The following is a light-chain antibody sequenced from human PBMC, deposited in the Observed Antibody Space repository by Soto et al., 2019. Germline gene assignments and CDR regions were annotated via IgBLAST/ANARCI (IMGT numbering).Light chain of an antibody. V-gene: IGLV1-40*01. Sequence: QPVLTQPPSVSGAPGQRVTISCTGSSSNIGAGYDVHWYQQIPGTAPKLLISGNSNRPSGVPDRFSASTSGTSASLAITGLQAEDEGDYYCQSYDSTLSARYVFGTGTKLTVL. J-gene: IGLJ1*01. CDR3: QSYDSTLSARYV. CDR2: GNS. CDR1: SSNIGAGYD.